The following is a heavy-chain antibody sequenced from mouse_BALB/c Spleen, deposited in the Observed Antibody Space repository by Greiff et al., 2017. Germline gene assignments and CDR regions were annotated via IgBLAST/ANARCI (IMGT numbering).Heavy chain of an antibody. J-gene: IGHJ4*01. Sequence: EVHLVESGGGLVKPGGSLKLSCAASGFAFSSYDMSWVRQTPEKRLEWVAYISSGGGSTYYPDTVKGRFTISRDNAKNTLYLQMSSLKSEDTAMYYCARRRGNYYAMDYWGQGTSVTVSS. V-gene: IGHV5-12-1*01. CDR1: GFAFSSYD. CDR3: ARRRGNYYAMDY. D-gene: IGHD2-1*01. CDR2: ISSGGGST.